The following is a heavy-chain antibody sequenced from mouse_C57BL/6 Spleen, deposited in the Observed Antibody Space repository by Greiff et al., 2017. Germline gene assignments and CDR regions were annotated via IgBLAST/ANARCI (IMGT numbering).Heavy chain of an antibody. CDR3: TGENYYGFAY. D-gene: IGHD1-1*01. J-gene: IGHJ3*01. V-gene: IGHV6-3*01. Sequence: EVQLVESGGGLVQPGGSMKLSCVASGFTFSNYWMNWVRQSPEKGLAWVAQIRLKSDNYATHYAESVKGRFTISRDDSKSSVYLQMNNLRAEDTGIYYCTGENYYGFAYWGQGTLVTVSA. CDR2: IRLKSDNYAT. CDR1: GFTFSNYW.